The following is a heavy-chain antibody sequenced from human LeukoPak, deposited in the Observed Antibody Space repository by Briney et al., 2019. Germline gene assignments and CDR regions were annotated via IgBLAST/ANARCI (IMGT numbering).Heavy chain of an antibody. CDR3: ARAPRISTVTTDWFDP. J-gene: IGHJ5*02. CDR1: GGSFSGYY. Sequence: SETLSLTCAVYGGSFSGYYWSLIRQPPGKGLEWIGEINHSGSTNYNPSLKSRVTISVDTSKNQFSLKLSSVPAADTAVYYCARAPRISTVTTDWFDPWGQGTLVTVSS. CDR2: INHSGST. V-gene: IGHV4-34*01. D-gene: IGHD4-17*01.